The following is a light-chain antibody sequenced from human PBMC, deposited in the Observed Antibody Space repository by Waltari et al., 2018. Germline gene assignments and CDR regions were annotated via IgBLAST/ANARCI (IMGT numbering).Light chain of an antibody. CDR2: KAS. Sequence: DIQMTQSPSSLSASVGDRVTITCRASQDISNWLAWYQQKPGKAPNLLIYKASTLQSGVPSRFSGSGSGTDFTLTISSLQPEDFATYYCQQYNSAPRTFGQGTEVEIK. CDR3: QQYNSAPRT. CDR1: QDISNW. V-gene: IGKV1-12*01. J-gene: IGKJ1*01.